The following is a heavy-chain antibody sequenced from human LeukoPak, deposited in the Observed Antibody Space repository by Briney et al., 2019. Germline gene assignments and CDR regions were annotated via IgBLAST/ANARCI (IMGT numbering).Heavy chain of an antibody. J-gene: IGHJ6*02. CDR1: GYTFTGYY. D-gene: IGHD1-14*01. CDR2: INPNSGGT. Sequence: ASVTVSCKASGYTFTGYYMHWVRQAPGQGLEWMGWINPNSGGTNYAQKFQGRVTMTRDTSISTAYMELSRLRSDDTAVYYCARVARTGLAYYYGMDVWGQGTTVTVS. CDR3: ARVARTGLAYYYGMDV. V-gene: IGHV1-2*02.